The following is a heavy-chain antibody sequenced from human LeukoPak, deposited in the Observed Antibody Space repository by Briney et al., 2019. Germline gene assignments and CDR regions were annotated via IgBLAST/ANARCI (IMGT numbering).Heavy chain of an antibody. CDR2: ITPRGGST. D-gene: IGHD5-18*01. Sequence: ASVKASCKASGYSFTTYFVYWVRQAPGQGLEWMGIITPRGGSTSYAERLQDRVTMTRDTSTSTVYMELSGLTSEDTAIYFCATTSDTVMVKEDYWGQGTLVTVSS. J-gene: IGHJ4*02. V-gene: IGHV1-46*04. CDR1: GYSFTTYF. CDR3: ATTSDTVMVKEDY.